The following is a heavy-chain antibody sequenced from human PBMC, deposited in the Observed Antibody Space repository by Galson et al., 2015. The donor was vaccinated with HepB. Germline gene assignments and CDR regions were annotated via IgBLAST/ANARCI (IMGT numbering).Heavy chain of an antibody. V-gene: IGHV1-3*01. D-gene: IGHD1-1*01. CDR1: GYTFTRYA. Sequence: SVKVSCKASGYTFTRYAVHWVRRAPGQRLEWMGWINAANGNTGYSEKMQGRVTLTRDTSANTAYMELSSLRSEDTAVYYCARVNSGGDLEVQFDIWGQGTMVTVSS. CDR3: ARVNSGGDLEVQFDI. CDR2: INAANGNT. J-gene: IGHJ3*02.